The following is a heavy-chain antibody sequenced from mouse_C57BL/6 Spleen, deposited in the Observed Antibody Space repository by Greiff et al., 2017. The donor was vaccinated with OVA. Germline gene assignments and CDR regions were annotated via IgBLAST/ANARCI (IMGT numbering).Heavy chain of an antibody. CDR3: ARWDYYDYEEGAMDY. CDR1: GYTFTSYW. D-gene: IGHD2-4*01. CDR2: INPSNGGT. V-gene: IGHV1-53*01. Sequence: QVQLKESGTELVKPGASVKLSCKASGYTFTSYWMHWVKQRPGQGLEWIGNINPSNGGTNYNEKFKSKATLTVDKSSSTAYMQLSSLTSEDSAVYYCARWDYYDYEEGAMDYWGQGTSVTVSS. J-gene: IGHJ4*01.